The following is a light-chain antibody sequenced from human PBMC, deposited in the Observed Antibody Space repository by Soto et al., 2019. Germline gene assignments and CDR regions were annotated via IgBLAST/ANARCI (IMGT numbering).Light chain of an antibody. V-gene: IGKV3-15*01. Sequence: EIVMTQSPATLSVSPGERATLSCRASQRVSSNLAWYQQKPGQAPRLLIYGASTRATGIPARFSGSGSGTEFNLTISSLQSEDCAVYYCQQYNNWPYTFGQGTKLEIK. CDR2: GAS. CDR1: QRVSSN. CDR3: QQYNNWPYT. J-gene: IGKJ2*01.